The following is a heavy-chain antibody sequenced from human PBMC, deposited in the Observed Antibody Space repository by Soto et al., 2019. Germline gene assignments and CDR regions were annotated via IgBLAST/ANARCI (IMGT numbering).Heavy chain of an antibody. V-gene: IGHV3-21*01. CDR1: GFTFSSYS. J-gene: IGHJ4*02. D-gene: IGHD6-13*01. CDR2: ISSSSYI. Sequence: EVQLVESGGGLVKPGGSLRLSCAASGFTFSSYSMNWVRQAPGKGLEWVSSISSSSYIYYADSVKGRFTISRDNAKNSLYLQMNSLRAEDTAVYYCARGAHMAAAGTWFDYWGQGTLVTVSS. CDR3: ARGAHMAAAGTWFDY.